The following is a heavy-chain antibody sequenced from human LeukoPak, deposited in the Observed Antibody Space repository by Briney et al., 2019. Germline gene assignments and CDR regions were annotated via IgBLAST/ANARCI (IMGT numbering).Heavy chain of an antibody. CDR2: ISWNSGSI. J-gene: IGHJ4*02. V-gene: IGHV3-9*01. CDR1: GFTFDDYA. Sequence: GGSLRLSCAASGFTFDDYAMHWVRQAPGKGLEWVSGISWNSGSIGYADSVKGRFTISRDNAKNSLYLQMNSLRAEDTALYYCARSNSDIAAALDYWGQGTLVTVSS. CDR3: ARSNSDIAAALDY. D-gene: IGHD6-13*01.